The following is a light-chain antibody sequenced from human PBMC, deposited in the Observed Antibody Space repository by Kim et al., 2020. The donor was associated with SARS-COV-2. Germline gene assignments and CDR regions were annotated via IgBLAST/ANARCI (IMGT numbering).Light chain of an antibody. V-gene: IGKV1-33*01. CDR3: QQYDNIPFA. CDR1: QDIKIF. CDR2: DAS. J-gene: IGKJ2*01. Sequence: DIQMTQSPSAMSASVGDRVTITCRASQDIKIFVNWYQQKPGKVPKLLIYDASNLQSGVPPRFSGSGSGTDFTFAISSLQPEDIATYYCQQYDNIPFAFGQGTKLEI.